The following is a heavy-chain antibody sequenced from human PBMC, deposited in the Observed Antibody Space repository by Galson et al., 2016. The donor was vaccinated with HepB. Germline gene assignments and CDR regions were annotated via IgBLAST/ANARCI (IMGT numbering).Heavy chain of an antibody. D-gene: IGHD5-18*01. CDR2: ISSSAITT. Sequence: SLRLSCAASGFTFRNHAMSWVRQAPGKGLEWVSAISSSAITTSYADSVKGRFTISRDNSKNTLSLQMNSLRGEDTAVYYCARPPVDGGYSYGPFDHWGQGILVTVS. J-gene: IGHJ4*02. CDR1: GFTFRNHA. CDR3: ARPPVDGGYSYGPFDH. V-gene: IGHV3-23*01.